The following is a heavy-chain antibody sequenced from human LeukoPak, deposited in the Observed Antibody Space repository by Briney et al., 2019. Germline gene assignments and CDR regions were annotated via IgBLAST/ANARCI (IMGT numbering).Heavy chain of an antibody. V-gene: IGHV4-39*01. CDR2: IYSSGST. CDR1: GGSISSSSYY. CDR3: ARIVVADFDY. Sequence: SETLSLTCTVSGGSISSSSYYWGWIRQPPGKGLEWIGGIYSSGSTYYNPSLKSRVTISVDTSKNQFSLKLSSVTAADTAVYYRARIVVADFDYWGQGTLVTVSS. J-gene: IGHJ4*02. D-gene: IGHD3-22*01.